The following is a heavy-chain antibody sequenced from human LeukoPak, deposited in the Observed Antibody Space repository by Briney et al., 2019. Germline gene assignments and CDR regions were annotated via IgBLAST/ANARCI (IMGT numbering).Heavy chain of an antibody. J-gene: IGHJ4*02. CDR2: ISGSGGST. D-gene: IGHD3-22*01. Sequence: GGSLRHSCAASGFTFSSYAMSWVRQAPGKGLEWVSAISGSGGSTYYADSVKGRFTISRDNSKNTLYLQMNSLRAEDTAVYYCAKGNEIVVVLAGFDYWGQGTLVTVSS. CDR3: AKGNEIVVVLAGFDY. V-gene: IGHV3-23*01. CDR1: GFTFSSYA.